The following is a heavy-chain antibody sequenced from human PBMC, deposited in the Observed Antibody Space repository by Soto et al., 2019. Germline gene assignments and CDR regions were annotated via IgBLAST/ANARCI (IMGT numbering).Heavy chain of an antibody. CDR1: GFVLRTYD. CDR2: IIAWGQTI. Sequence: GGSLRLSCEAPGFVLRTYDASWVRQAPGKGLEWLAVIIAWGQTIYSAESARGRFTISRDDAKNTLHLQIDSLTVEDTAVYYCVPRLNPRVPDHWGQGTLVTVSS. V-gene: IGHV3-23*01. CDR3: VPRLNPRVPDH. D-gene: IGHD3-22*01. J-gene: IGHJ4*02.